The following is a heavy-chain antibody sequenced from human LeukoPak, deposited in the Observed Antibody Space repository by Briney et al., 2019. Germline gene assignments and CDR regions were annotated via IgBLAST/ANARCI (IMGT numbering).Heavy chain of an antibody. Sequence: SETLSLTCAVYGGSFSRYYWSWIRQPPGKGLEWIGEINHSGSTNYNPSLKSRVTISVDTSKNQFTLKLSSVTAADTAVYYCARGRISDYWGQGTLVTVSS. CDR1: GGSFSRYY. V-gene: IGHV4-34*01. CDR2: INHSGST. D-gene: IGHD2-15*01. J-gene: IGHJ4*02. CDR3: ARGRISDY.